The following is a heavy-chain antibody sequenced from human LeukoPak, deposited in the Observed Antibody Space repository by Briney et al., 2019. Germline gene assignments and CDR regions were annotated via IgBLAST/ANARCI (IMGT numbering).Heavy chain of an antibody. CDR3: TTRGGSFSIFDY. V-gene: IGHV3-15*01. CDR1: GFTFSDAW. Sequence: GGSLRLSCAASGFTFSDAWMSWVRQAPGKGLEWVGRIKRKNDGGTTDYAAPVKGRFTISRDDSKNTLYLQMNSLKTEDTAVYYCTTRGGSFSIFDYWGQGTLVTVSS. D-gene: IGHD3-10*01. J-gene: IGHJ4*02. CDR2: IKRKNDGGTT.